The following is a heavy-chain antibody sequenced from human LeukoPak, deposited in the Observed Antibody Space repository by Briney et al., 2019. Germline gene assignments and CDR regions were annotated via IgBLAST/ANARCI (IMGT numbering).Heavy chain of an antibody. D-gene: IGHD6-13*01. CDR1: GFTFSSYG. J-gene: IGHJ4*02. CDR2: TRYDGSNK. V-gene: IGHV3-30*02. CDR3: ATSFTIAAAGTTYYFDY. Sequence: GGSLRLSCAASGFTFSSYGMHWVRQAPGKGLEWVAFTRYDGSNKYYADSVKGRFTISRDNSKNTLYLQMNSLRAEDTAVYYCATSFTIAAAGTTYYFDYWGQGTLVTVSS.